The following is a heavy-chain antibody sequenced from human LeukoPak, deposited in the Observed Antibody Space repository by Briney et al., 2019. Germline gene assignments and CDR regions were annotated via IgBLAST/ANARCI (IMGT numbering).Heavy chain of an antibody. CDR3: ARDTAGGQRWLQFY. V-gene: IGHV1-18*01. J-gene: IGHJ4*02. CDR2: ISVYNGNT. Sequence: GASVKVSCKASGYTFTSYGFSWVRQAPGQGLEWMGWISVYNGNTNYAQNLQGRVTMTTDTSTSTAYMELRSLRSDDTAVYYCARDTAGGQRWLQFYWGQGTRVTVSS. D-gene: IGHD5-24*01. CDR1: GYTFTSYG.